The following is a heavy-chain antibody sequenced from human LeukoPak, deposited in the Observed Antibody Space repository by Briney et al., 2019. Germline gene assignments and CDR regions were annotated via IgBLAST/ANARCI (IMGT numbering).Heavy chain of an antibody. CDR2: INHSGST. CDR3: ARGRPYYYGSGSYLVY. V-gene: IGHV4-34*01. J-gene: IGHJ4*02. Sequence: SETLSLTCAVYGGSFSGYYWSWIRQPPGKGLEWIGEINHSGSTNHNPSLKSRVTISVDTSKNQFSLKLSSVTAADTAVYYCARGRPYYYGSGSYLVYWGQGTLVTVSS. D-gene: IGHD3-10*01. CDR1: GGSFSGYY.